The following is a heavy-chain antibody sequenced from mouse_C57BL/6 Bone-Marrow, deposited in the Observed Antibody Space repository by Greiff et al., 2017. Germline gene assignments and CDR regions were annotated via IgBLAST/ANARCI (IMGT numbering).Heavy chain of an antibody. Sequence: EVKLVESGGGLVQPGGSLKLSCAASGFTFSDYYMYWVRQTPEKRLEWVAYISNGGGSTNYPDTVKGRFTISSDHAYNTLYLHMSRLKSAASALYYCAGRSLDYWGQGTSVTVSS. J-gene: IGHJ4*01. V-gene: IGHV5-12*01. CDR3: AGRSLDY. CDR2: ISNGGGST. CDR1: GFTFSDYY.